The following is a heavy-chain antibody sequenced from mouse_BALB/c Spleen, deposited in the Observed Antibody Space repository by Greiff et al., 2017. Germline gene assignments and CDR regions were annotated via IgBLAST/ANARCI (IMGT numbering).Heavy chain of an antibody. CDR2: IDPANGNT. V-gene: IGHV14-3*02. CDR1: GFNIKDTY. CDR3: ARDYGYSYLDV. D-gene: IGHD1-1*02. Sequence: VQLKQSGAELVKPGASVKLSCTASGFNIKDTYMHWVKQRPEQGLEWIGRIDPANGNTKYDPKFQGKATITADTSSNTAYLQLSSLTSEDTAVYYGARDYGYSYLDVWGAGTTVTVSS. J-gene: IGHJ1*01.